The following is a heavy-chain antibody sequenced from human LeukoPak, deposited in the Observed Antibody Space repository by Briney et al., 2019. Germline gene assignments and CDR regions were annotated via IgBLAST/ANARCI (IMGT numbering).Heavy chain of an antibody. CDR2: IWYDGSNK. Sequence: GGSLRLSCAASGFTFSSYGMHWVRQAPSKGLEWVAVIWYDGSNKYYADSVKGRFTISRDNSKNTLYLQMNSLRAEDTAVYYCARATGTTVTTRYFDYWGQGTLVTVSS. V-gene: IGHV3-33*01. CDR1: GFTFSSYG. D-gene: IGHD4-17*01. J-gene: IGHJ4*02. CDR3: ARATGTTVTTRYFDY.